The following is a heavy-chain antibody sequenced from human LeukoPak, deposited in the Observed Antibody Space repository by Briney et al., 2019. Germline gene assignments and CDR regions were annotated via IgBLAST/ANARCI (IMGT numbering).Heavy chain of an antibody. CDR1: GYTFTSYY. CDR3: ASSPGSVVVITLPYYFDY. CDR2: IIPIFGTA. J-gene: IGHJ4*02. V-gene: IGHV1-69*13. Sequence: ASVKVSCKASGYTFTSYYMHWVRQAPGQGLEWMGGIIPIFGTANYAQKFQGRVTITADESTSTAYMELSSLRSEDTAVYYCASSPGSVVVITLPYYFDYWGQGTLVTVSS. D-gene: IGHD3-22*01.